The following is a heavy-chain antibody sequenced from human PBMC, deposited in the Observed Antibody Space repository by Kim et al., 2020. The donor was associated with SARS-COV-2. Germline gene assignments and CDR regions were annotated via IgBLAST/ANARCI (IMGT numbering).Heavy chain of an antibody. V-gene: IGHV4-39*01. CDR1: GGSISSSSYY. D-gene: IGHD4-17*01. CDR3: ARHVVDYGFPGMDG. Sequence: SETLSLTCTVSGGSISSSSYYWGWIRQPPGKGLEWIGSIYYSGSTYYNPSLKSRVTISVDTSKNQFSLKLSSVTAADTAVYYCARHVVDYGFPGMDGWGQGTTVTVSS. CDR2: IYYSGST. J-gene: IGHJ6*02.